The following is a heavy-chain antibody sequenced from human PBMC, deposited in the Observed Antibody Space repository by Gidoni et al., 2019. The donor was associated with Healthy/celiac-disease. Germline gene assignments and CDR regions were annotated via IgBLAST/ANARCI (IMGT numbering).Heavy chain of an antibody. V-gene: IGHV4-38-2*01. Sequence: QVQLQESGPGLVKPSETLSLTCAVSGYSISSGYYWGLIRQPPGKGLEWIGSIYHSGSTYYNPSLKSRVTISVDTSKNQFSLKLSSVTAADTAVYYCARRYYYGSGSYLNWFDPWGQGTLVTVSS. CDR3: ARRYYYGSGSYLNWFDP. J-gene: IGHJ5*02. CDR2: IYHSGST. CDR1: GYSISSGYY. D-gene: IGHD3-10*01.